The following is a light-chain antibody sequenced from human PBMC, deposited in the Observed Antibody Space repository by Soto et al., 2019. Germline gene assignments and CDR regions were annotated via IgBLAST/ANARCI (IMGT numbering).Light chain of an antibody. Sequence: QSALTQPASVSGSPGQSITISCTGTSSDVGNYNLISWYQQHPDKAPKIIIYEVNKRPSGVSNRFSGSKSGNTASLTISGLQADDEADYYCCSYAGSNTDVFGSGTKLTVL. J-gene: IGLJ1*01. V-gene: IGLV2-23*02. CDR3: CSYAGSNTDV. CDR2: EVN. CDR1: SSDVGNYNL.